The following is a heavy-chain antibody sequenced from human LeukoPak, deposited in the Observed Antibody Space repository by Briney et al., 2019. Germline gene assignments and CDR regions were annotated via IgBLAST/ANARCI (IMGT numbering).Heavy chain of an antibody. D-gene: IGHD5-24*01. V-gene: IGHV4-61*02. J-gene: IGHJ5*02. CDR3: ARRRDGYNYRWFDP. CDR2: IYSSGST. Sequence: SETLSLTCTVSGGSISSGSYYWSWIRQPAGKGLEWIGRIYSSGSTNYNPSLKSRVTMSVDTSKNQFSLKLSSVTAADTAVYYCARRRDGYNYRWFDPWGQGTLVTVSS. CDR1: GGSISSGSYY.